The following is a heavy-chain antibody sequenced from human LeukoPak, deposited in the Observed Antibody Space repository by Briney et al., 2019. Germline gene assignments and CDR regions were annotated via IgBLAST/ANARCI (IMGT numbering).Heavy chain of an antibody. V-gene: IGHV4-39*07. CDR1: GGSISSSSYY. Sequence: SETLSLTCTVSGGSISSSSYYWGWIRQPPGKGLEWIGSIYYSGSTYYNPSLKSRVTISVDTSKNLFSLKLSSVTATDTAVYYCARDETYSSDWQSNHYYYYMDVWGKGTTVTVSS. D-gene: IGHD6-19*01. J-gene: IGHJ6*03. CDR3: ARDETYSSDWQSNHYYYYMDV. CDR2: IYYSGST.